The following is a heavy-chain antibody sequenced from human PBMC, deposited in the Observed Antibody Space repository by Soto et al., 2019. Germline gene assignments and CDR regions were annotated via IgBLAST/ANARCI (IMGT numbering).Heavy chain of an antibody. CDR2: TYYRSRWYN. CDR1: GDSVSSSNAA. CDR3: AGTTSVQWYYMDV. Sequence: PSQTLSLTCAISGDSVSSSNAAWNSITQSPSGGLEWLGRTYYRSRWYNDYAVSVRSRITINPDTSKNQFSLHLNSVTPEDTAVYYRAGTTSVQWYYMDVWGQGTSVTVSS. J-gene: IGHJ6*03. V-gene: IGHV6-1*01. D-gene: IGHD1-7*01.